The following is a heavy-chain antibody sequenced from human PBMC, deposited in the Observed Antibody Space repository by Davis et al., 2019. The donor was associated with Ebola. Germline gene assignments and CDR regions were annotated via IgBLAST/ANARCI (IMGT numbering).Heavy chain of an antibody. CDR3: ARGLGKD. D-gene: IGHD3-10*01. J-gene: IGHJ4*02. V-gene: IGHV4-39*07. CDR2: INHSGST. Sequence: PSETLSLTCTVSGGSISSGDYYWSWIRQPPGKGLEWIGEINHSGSTNYNPSLKSRVTISVDTSKNQFSLKLSSVTAADTAVYYCARGLGKDWGQGTLVTVSS. CDR1: GGSISSGDYY.